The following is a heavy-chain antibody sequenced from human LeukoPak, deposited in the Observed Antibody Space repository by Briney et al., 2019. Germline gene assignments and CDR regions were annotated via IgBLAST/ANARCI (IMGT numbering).Heavy chain of an antibody. Sequence: ASVKVSCKASGYTFTSYYMHWVRQAPGQGLEWMGIINPSGGSTSYAQKFQGRVTMTRDTSTSTVYMELSSLRSEDTAVCYCARARYCSGGSCYSGNWFDPWGQGTLVTVSS. D-gene: IGHD2-15*01. CDR1: GYTFTSYY. CDR2: INPSGGST. CDR3: ARARYCSGGSCYSGNWFDP. V-gene: IGHV1-46*01. J-gene: IGHJ5*02.